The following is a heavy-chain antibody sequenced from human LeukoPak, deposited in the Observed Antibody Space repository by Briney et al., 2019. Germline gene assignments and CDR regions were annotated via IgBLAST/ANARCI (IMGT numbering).Heavy chain of an antibody. Sequence: ASMKVACKASGYTFTGYYMHWVRQAPGQGLEWMGWINPNSGGTNYAQKFQGRVTMTRDTSISTAYMELSRLRSDDTAVYYCARVGSSGYDLYFDYWGQGTLVTVSS. J-gene: IGHJ4*02. CDR3: ARVGSSGYDLYFDY. CDR1: GYTFTGYY. D-gene: IGHD5-12*01. V-gene: IGHV1-2*02. CDR2: INPNSGGT.